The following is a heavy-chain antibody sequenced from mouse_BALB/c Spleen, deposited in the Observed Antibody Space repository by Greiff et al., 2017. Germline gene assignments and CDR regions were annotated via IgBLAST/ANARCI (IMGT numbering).Heavy chain of an antibody. Sequence: VQLQQSGPGLVAPSQSLSITCTVSGFSLTSYGVHWVRQPPGKGLEWLGVIWAGGSTNYNSALMSRLSISKDNSKSQVFLKMNSLQTDDTAMYYCAREPHTTATGAMDYWGQGTSVTVSS. V-gene: IGHV2-9*02. J-gene: IGHJ4*01. CDR3: AREPHTTATGAMDY. CDR2: IWAGGST. D-gene: IGHD1-2*01. CDR1: GFSLTSYG.